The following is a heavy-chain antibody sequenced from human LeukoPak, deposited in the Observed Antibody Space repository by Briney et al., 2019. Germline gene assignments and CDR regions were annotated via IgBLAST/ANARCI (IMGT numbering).Heavy chain of an antibody. J-gene: IGHJ6*02. D-gene: IGHD6-19*01. CDR1: GGSIGSSSYY. CDR3: ARHFPGIAVAGPPYYYYGMDV. CDR2: IYYSGST. V-gene: IGHV4-61*05. Sequence: SETLSLTCTVSGGSIGSSSYYWGWIRQPPGKGLEWIGYIYYSGSTNYNPSLKSRVTISVDTSKNQFSLKLSSVTAADTAVYYCARHFPGIAVAGPPYYYYGMDVWGQGTTVTVSS.